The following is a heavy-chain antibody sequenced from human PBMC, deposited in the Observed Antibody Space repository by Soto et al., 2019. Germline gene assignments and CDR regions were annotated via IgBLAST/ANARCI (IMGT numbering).Heavy chain of an antibody. V-gene: IGHV3-30-3*01. CDR2: ISYDGSNK. J-gene: IGHJ6*02. CDR1: GFTFSSYA. CDR3: ARDTIVSLLIAARPLNYYYGMDV. Sequence: ESGGGVVQPGRSLRLSCAASGFTFSSYAMHWVRQAPGKGLEWVAVISYDGSNKYYADSVKGRFTISGDNSKNTLYLQMNSLRAEDTAVYYCARDTIVSLLIAARPLNYYYGMDVWGQGTTVTVSS. D-gene: IGHD6-6*01.